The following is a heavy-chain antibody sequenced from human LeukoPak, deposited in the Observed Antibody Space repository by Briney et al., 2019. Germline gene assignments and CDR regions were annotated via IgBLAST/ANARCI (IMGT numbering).Heavy chain of an antibody. CDR2: INPTTGST. CDR3: ARGYSDFWSGPDY. D-gene: IGHD3-3*01. J-gene: IGHJ4*02. V-gene: IGHV1-2*02. Sequence: ASVTVSCKHSAGTFRSSAIRWVSQAPAHGPDTIESINPTTGSTNSAQKFQGRVTTTRDTSNNTAYMELSRLRSDDTAMYYCARGYSDFWSGPDYWGQGTLVTVSS. CDR1: AGTFRSSA.